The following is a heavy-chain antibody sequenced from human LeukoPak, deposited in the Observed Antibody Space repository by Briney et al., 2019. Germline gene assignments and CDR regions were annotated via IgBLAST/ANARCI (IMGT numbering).Heavy chain of an antibody. Sequence: GGSLRLSCAAPGFTFSSYAMHWVRQAPGKGLEWVAVISYDGSNKYYADSVKGRFTISRDNSKNTLYLQMNSLRAEDTAVYYCARGKDVVAAESTFDYWGQGTLVTVSS. CDR2: ISYDGSNK. D-gene: IGHD2-15*01. CDR1: GFTFSSYA. CDR3: ARGKDVVAAESTFDY. V-gene: IGHV3-30*04. J-gene: IGHJ4*02.